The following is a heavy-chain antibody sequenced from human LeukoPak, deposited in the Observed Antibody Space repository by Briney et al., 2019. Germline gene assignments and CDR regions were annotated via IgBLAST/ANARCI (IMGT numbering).Heavy chain of an antibody. J-gene: IGHJ4*02. CDR3: ARGYSGSYGRFDY. Sequence: PSETLSLTCTVSGGSISSYYWSWIRQPPGKGLEWIGYIYYSGSTNYNPSLKSRVTISVDTSKNQFSLKLSSVTAADTAVYYCARGYSGSYGRFDYWGQGTLVTVSS. CDR2: IYYSGST. V-gene: IGHV4-59*01. CDR1: GGSISSYY. D-gene: IGHD1-26*01.